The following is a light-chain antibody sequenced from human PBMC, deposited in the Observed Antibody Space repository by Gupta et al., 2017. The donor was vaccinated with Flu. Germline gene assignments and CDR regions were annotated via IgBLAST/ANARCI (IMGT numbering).Light chain of an antibody. J-gene: IGLJ3*02. V-gene: IGLV1-51*02. CDR2: EGN. CDR3: GTWDSSLSAGV. Sequence: KVTLSCSGSSSNIGNNYVSWYQQLPGAAPKLLIYEGNKRPSGIPDRFSGSKSGTSATLGITGLQTGDEADYYCGTWDSSLSAGVFGGGTKLTVL. CDR1: SSNIGNNY.